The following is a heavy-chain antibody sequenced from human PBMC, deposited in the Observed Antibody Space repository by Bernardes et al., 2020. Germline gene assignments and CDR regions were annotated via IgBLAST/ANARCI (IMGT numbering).Heavy chain of an antibody. J-gene: IGHJ4*02. Sequence: GGTLRLSCAASGFTFSSYAMHWVRKGPGKGLEWVAVISYDGSNKYYADSVKGRFTISRDNSKNTLYLQMNSLRAEDTAVYYCARESRDYYDFWSGYGGRFDYWGQGTLVTVSS. D-gene: IGHD3-3*01. CDR3: ARESRDYYDFWSGYGGRFDY. CDR2: ISYDGSNK. V-gene: IGHV3-30-3*01. CDR1: GFTFSSYA.